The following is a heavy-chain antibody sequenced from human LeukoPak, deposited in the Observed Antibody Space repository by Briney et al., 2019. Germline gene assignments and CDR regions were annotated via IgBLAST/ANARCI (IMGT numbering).Heavy chain of an antibody. CDR2: INSDGSTT. CDR3: TRRVSATRWFDP. V-gene: IGHV3-74*01. CDR1: GFTFSSYW. D-gene: IGHD2-15*01. J-gene: IGHJ5*02. Sequence: GGSLRLSRAASGFTFSSYWMHWVRHAPGKGLVWVSRINSDGSTTNYADSVKGRFTISRDNAENTMYLQMNSLRVEDTAVYYCTRRVSATRWFDPWGQGTLVTVSS.